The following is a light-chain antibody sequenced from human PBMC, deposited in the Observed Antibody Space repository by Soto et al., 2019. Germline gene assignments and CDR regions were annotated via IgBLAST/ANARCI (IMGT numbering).Light chain of an antibody. CDR3: QHYNSYSEA. Sequence: MTQSPATLSVSPGETATLSCRASQSVAGNLAWYQQKPGKAPKLLIYKASTLKSGVPSRFSGSGSGTEFTLTISSLQPDDFATYYCQHYNSYSEAFGQGTKVELK. J-gene: IGKJ1*01. CDR1: QSVAGN. V-gene: IGKV1-5*03. CDR2: KAS.